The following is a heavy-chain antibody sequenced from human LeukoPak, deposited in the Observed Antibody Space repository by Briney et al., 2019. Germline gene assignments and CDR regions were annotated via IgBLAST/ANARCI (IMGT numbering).Heavy chain of an antibody. Sequence: ASVKVSCKASGYTFTSYGISWVRQAPGQGLEWMGWISTYSGNTNNTQKLQGRVTLTTDTSTSTAYMELRSLRSDDTAVYYCAREGRYCRSTSCVVSGSYYYYYMDVWGKGTTVTVSS. V-gene: IGHV1-18*01. D-gene: IGHD2-2*01. CDR1: GYTFTSYG. CDR2: ISTYSGNT. CDR3: AREGRYCRSTSCVVSGSYYYYYMDV. J-gene: IGHJ6*03.